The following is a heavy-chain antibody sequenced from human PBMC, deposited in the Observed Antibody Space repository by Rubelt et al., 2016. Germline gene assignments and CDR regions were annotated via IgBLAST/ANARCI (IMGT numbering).Heavy chain of an antibody. CDR2: ISWNSGSI. Sequence: VGSGGGLVQPGRSLRLSCAASGFTFDDYAMHWVRQAPGKGLEWVSGISWNSGSIGYADSVKGRFTISRDNAKNSLYLQMNSLRAEDTAVYYCARALVVPAASYYYYYGMDAWGQGTTVTVSS. CDR1: GFTFDDYA. CDR3: ARALVVPAASYYYYYGMDA. V-gene: IGHV3-9*01. J-gene: IGHJ6*02. D-gene: IGHD2-2*01.